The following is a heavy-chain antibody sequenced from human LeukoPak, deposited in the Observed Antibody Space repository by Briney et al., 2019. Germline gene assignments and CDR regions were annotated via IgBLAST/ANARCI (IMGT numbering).Heavy chain of an antibody. Sequence: ASVKVSCEASGYTFTSYDINWVRQATGQGLEWMGWMNPNSGNTGYAQKFQGRVTMTRNTSISTAYMELSSLRSEDTAVYYCARGRVSGSGVGYWGQGTLVTVSS. CDR1: GYTFTSYD. D-gene: IGHD3-10*01. J-gene: IGHJ4*02. CDR3: ARGRVSGSGVGY. CDR2: MNPNSGNT. V-gene: IGHV1-8*01.